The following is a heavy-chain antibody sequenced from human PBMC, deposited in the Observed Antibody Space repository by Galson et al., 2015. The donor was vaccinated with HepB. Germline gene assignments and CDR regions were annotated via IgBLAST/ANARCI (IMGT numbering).Heavy chain of an antibody. CDR2: IDPSDSFS. Sequence: QSGAEVKKPGESLRISCKGSGYNFTSYWISWVRQMPGKGLEWMGRIDPSDSFSHYSPSFQGHVTISADKSINTAFLQWSSLKASNPAIHNCRGPPPGGGGWASSGRTVWAQGPTVT. V-gene: IGHV5-10-1*01. D-gene: IGHD2-21*01. CDR1: GYNFTSYW. CDR3: RGPPPGGGGWASSGRTV. J-gene: IGHJ6*02.